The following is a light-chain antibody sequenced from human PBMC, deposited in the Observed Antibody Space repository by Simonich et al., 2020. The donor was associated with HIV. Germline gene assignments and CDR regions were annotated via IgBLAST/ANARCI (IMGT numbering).Light chain of an antibody. Sequence: DIQMTQSPSSLSASLGSRVTITCRASKGISNSLAWYQQKPGKAPKLLLYAASRLESGVPSRCSGSGSGTDYTLTIRSLQPEDFATYYCQQYYNTPLTFGGGTKVEIK. J-gene: IGKJ4*01. V-gene: IGKV1-NL1*01. CDR3: QQYYNTPLT. CDR2: AAS. CDR1: KGISNS.